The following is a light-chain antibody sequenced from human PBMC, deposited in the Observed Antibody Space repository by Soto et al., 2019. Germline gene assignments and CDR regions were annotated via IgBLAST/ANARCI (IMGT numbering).Light chain of an antibody. CDR1: QSVSSY. J-gene: IGKJ2*01. CDR3: QQYSNWPPLYT. Sequence: EIVMTQSPATLSVSPGERATLSCRASQSVSSYLAWYQHKPGLPPRLLIYDASTRATGIPDRFSGSGSGTDFTLTISSRQSADFAVYYCQQYSNWPPLYTFGRGTKLEIK. V-gene: IGKV3-15*01. CDR2: DAS.